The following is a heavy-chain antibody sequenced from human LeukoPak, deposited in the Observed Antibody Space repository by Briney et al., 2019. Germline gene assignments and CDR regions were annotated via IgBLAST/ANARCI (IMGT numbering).Heavy chain of an antibody. CDR2: IYYSGST. D-gene: IGHD6-13*01. V-gene: IGHV4-39*07. Sequence: SETLSLTCTVSGGSISSSSYYWGWIRQPPGKGLEWIGSIYYSGSTYYNPSLKSRVTISVDTSKNQFSLKLSSVTAADTAVYYCARDGIAETGFDYWGQGTQVTVSS. J-gene: IGHJ4*02. CDR3: ARDGIAETGFDY. CDR1: GGSISSSSYY.